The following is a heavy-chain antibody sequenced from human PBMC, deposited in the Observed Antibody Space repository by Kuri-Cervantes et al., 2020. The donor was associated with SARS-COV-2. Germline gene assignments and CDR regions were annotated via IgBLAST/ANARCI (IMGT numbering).Heavy chain of an antibody. J-gene: IGHJ1*01. V-gene: IGHV4-59*01. CDR2: IHYSGST. CDR1: GGSISSYY. CDR3: ASTNVQAVAGTAEYFQH. Sequence: GSLRLSCTVSGGSISSYYWSWVRQPPGKGLEWIGNIHYSGSTNYNPSLKSRVTISVDTSKNQFSLKLSSVTAADTAVYYCASTNVQAVAGTAEYFQHWGQGTLVTVSS. D-gene: IGHD6-19*01.